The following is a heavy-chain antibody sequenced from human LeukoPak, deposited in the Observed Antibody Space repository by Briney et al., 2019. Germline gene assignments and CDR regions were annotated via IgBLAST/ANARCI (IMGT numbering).Heavy chain of an antibody. CDR1: GFTFSSYA. V-gene: IGHV3-23*01. J-gene: IGHJ6*02. CDR3: ARASPDIAVPYGMDV. D-gene: IGHD6-19*01. Sequence: PGGSPRLSCAASGFTFSSYAMSWVRQAPGKGLEWVSAISGSGGSTYYADSVKGRFTISRDNSKNMLYIQMNSLRAEDTAVYYCARASPDIAVPYGMDVWGQGTTVTVSS. CDR2: ISGSGGST.